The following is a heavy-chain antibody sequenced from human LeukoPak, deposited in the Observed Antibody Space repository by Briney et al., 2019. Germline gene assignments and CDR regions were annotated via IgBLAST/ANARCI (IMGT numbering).Heavy chain of an antibody. J-gene: IGHJ6*03. CDR3: ARGVAARPFYFYYYMDV. D-gene: IGHD6-6*01. V-gene: IGHV4-34*01. CDR2: INQGGST. Sequence: PSETLSLTCAVYGGSFSGYYWNWIRQPPGKGLEWIGEINQGGSTNYNPSLKSRVTISIDTSKNQFSLKLSSVTAADTAVYYCARGVAARPFYFYYYMDVWDTGTTVTVSS. CDR1: GGSFSGYY.